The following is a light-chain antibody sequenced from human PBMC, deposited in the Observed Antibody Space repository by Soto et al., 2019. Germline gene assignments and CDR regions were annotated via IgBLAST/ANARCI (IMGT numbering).Light chain of an antibody. CDR3: CSCAGCSYV. CDR2: EVF. J-gene: IGLJ1*01. Sequence: QSALTQPASASASPRQSVAISCTGTTSDVGSYDLVSWYQQYPGKAPKVIIYEVFKRPSGVSDRFSGSKSGNTASLTISELQAEDEAEYYCCSCAGCSYVFGTGTKVTVL. CDR1: TSDVGSYDL. V-gene: IGLV2-23*02.